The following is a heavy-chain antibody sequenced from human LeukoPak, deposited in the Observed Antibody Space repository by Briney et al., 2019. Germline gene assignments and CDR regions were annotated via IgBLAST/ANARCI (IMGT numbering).Heavy chain of an antibody. V-gene: IGHV3-66*01. J-gene: IGHJ4*02. D-gene: IGHD3-10*01. CDR2: FYSGGTI. CDR3: VRDPHNSGSGRYFED. CDR1: GFSFGNNY. Sequence: PGGSLRLSCAASGFSFGNNYMSWVRQAPGKGLEWVSVFYSGGTIRYADSVRDRFIISRDVSKNMLYLQMNSLRVEDTAVYYCVRDPHNSGSGRYFEDWGRGSLVTVSP.